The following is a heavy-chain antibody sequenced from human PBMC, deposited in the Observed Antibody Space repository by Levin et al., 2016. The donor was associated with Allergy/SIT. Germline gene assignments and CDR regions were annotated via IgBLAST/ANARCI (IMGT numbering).Heavy chain of an antibody. CDR2: IYPDDSDT. V-gene: IGHV5-51*01. D-gene: IGHD2-15*01. Sequence: VRQMPGKGLEWMGIIYPDDSDTRYSPSFQGQVTISADKSISTAYLQWSSLKASDTAMYYCARQMGRVVVGNVALNEYGFDIWGQGTMVTVSS. CDR3: ARQMGRVVVGNVALNEYGFDI. J-gene: IGHJ3*02.